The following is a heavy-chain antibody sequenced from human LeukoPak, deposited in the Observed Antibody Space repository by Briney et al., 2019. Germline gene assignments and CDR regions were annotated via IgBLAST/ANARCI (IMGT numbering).Heavy chain of an antibody. CDR3: ARGGCSSTSCYTPARDFDY. CDR2: INHSGST. D-gene: IGHD2-2*02. CDR1: GGSFSGYY. J-gene: IGHJ4*02. V-gene: IGHV4-34*01. Sequence: SETLSLTCAVYGGSFSGYYWSWIRQPPGKGLEWIGEINHSGSTNYNPSLKSRVTISVDTSKNQFSLKLSSVTAADTAVYYCARGGCSSTSCYTPARDFDYWGQGTLATVSS.